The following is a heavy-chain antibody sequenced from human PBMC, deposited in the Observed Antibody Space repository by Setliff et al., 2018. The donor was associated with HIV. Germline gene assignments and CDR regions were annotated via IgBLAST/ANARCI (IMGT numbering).Heavy chain of an antibody. J-gene: IGHJ6*04. CDR1: GFTFDDFG. CDR2: INWNGGST. V-gene: IGHV3-20*04. Sequence: PGGSLSLSCAASGFTFDDFGMSWVRQGPGKGLEWVSSINWNGGSTGYADSVKGRFTISRDNAKNSLYLQMNSLRAEDTALYYCARDIPFGDLLMLQAYMDVWGKGTTVTVSS. D-gene: IGHD3-10*01. CDR3: ARDIPFGDLLMLQAYMDV.